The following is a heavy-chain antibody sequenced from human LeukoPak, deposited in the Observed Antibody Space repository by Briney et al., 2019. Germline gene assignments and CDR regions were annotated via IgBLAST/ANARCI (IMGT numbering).Heavy chain of an antibody. Sequence: PGGSLRLSCAASGFAFSTYWMHWVRQAPGKGLVWVSRIKSDGSSTTYADFVKGRFTVSRDNAKNTLYLQMRSLRADDTAMYFCARVGGRGSIGGDCWGQGTLVTVFS. V-gene: IGHV3-74*03. CDR3: ARVGGRGSIGGDC. J-gene: IGHJ4*02. D-gene: IGHD3-10*01. CDR1: GFAFSTYW. CDR2: IKSDGSST.